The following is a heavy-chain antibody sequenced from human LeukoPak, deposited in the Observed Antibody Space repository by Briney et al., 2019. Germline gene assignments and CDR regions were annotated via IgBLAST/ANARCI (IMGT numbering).Heavy chain of an antibody. D-gene: IGHD7-27*01. CDR2: IYTSGST. CDR1: GGSISSGSYY. J-gene: IGHJ4*02. CDR3: AGTLGYYFDY. V-gene: IGHV4-61*02. Sequence: SETLSLTCTVSGGSISSGSYYWSWIRQPAGTGLEWIGRIYTSGSTNYNPSLKSRVTISVDTSKNQFSLKLSSVTAADTAVYYCAGTLGYYFDYWGQGTLVTVSS.